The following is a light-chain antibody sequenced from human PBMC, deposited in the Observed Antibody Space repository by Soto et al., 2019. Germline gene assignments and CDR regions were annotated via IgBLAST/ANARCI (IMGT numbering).Light chain of an antibody. CDR1: SSDVGGYDF. CDR3: CSFTSTTARV. Sequence: QSALTQPASVSGSPGQSITISCTGTSSDVGGYDFVSWYQHHPGKAPRLIIYQVTNRPSGVSDRFSGSKSGNTASLTISGLQAEDEADYYCCSFTSTTARVFGGGTKATVL. CDR2: QVT. V-gene: IGLV2-14*01. J-gene: IGLJ3*02.